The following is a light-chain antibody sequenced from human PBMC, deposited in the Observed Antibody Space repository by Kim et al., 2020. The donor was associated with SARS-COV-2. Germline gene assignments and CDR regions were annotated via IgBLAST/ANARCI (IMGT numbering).Light chain of an antibody. J-gene: IGLJ1*01. Sequence: PGQTASITCSGDKLGDKYACWYQQKPGHSPVLVIYQDSRRPSGIPERFSGSNSGNTATLTISGTQAMDEADYYCQAWDSSTAVYVFGTGTKVTVL. CDR1: KLGDKY. CDR2: QDS. V-gene: IGLV3-1*01. CDR3: QAWDSSTAVYV.